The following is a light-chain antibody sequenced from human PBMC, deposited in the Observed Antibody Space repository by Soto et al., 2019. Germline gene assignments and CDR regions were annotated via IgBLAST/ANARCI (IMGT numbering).Light chain of an antibody. Sequence: QSVLTQPPSVSGAPGQRVTISCTGSSSNIGAGYDVHWYQQLPGTAPKLLIYGNSNRPSGVPDRFSGSKSGTSASLAITGLQAEDEADYYCQSYDSSLSGPRVFGGGTNSPS. J-gene: IGLJ3*02. V-gene: IGLV1-40*01. CDR2: GNS. CDR1: SSNIGAGYD. CDR3: QSYDSSLSGPRV.